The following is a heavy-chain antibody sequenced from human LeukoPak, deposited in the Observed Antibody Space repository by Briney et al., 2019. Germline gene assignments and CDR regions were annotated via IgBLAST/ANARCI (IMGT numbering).Heavy chain of an antibody. D-gene: IGHD6-19*01. V-gene: IGHV3-23*01. CDR2: MSGGGDKT. Sequence: PGESLRLSCAASGFTFTTYAINWVRQAPGKGLEWVSGMSGGGDKTYYADSVNGRFTLSRDNSKNTVSLQMSSLRAEDTALYYCAKDLALAGTGGGFDVWGQGTRVAVSS. CDR3: AKDLALAGTGGGFDV. J-gene: IGHJ3*01. CDR1: GFTFTTYA.